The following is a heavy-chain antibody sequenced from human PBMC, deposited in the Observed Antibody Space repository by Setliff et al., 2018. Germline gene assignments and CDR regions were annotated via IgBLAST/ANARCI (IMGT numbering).Heavy chain of an antibody. D-gene: IGHD6-13*01. CDR2: IYTSGST. J-gene: IGHJ4*02. Sequence: SETLSLTCTVSGGSISSGSYYWSWIRQPAGKGLEWIGRIYTSGSTNYNPSLKSRVTISVDTSKNQLSLKLSSVTAADTAVYYCARSSSSIFDYWGQGTLVTVSS. CDR1: GGSISSGSYY. CDR3: ARSSSSIFDY. V-gene: IGHV4-61*02.